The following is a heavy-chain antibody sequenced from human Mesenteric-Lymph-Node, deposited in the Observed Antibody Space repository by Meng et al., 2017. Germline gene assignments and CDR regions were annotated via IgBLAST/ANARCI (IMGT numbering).Heavy chain of an antibody. V-gene: IGHV3-33*01. CDR2: IWYDGSNK. CDR3: ARASYSGTRGHAFDI. J-gene: IGHJ3*02. Sequence: GGSLRLSCAASGFTFSSYGMHWVRQAPGKGLEWVAVIWYDGSNKYYADSVKGRFTISRDNSKNTLYLQMNSLRAEDTAVYYCARASYSGTRGHAFDIWGQGTMVTVSS. CDR1: GFTFSSYG. D-gene: IGHD1-26*01.